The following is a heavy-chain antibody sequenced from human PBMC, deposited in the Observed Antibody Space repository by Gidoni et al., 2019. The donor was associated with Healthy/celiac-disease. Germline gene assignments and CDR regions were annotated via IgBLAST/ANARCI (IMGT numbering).Heavy chain of an antibody. V-gene: IGHV2-5*02. CDR3: AHRPGGIAARPEWFDP. CDR1: GFSLSTSGVG. CDR2: IYWDDDK. D-gene: IGHD6-6*01. Sequence: QITLKESGPTLVKPTQTLTLTCTFSGFSLSTSGVGVGWIRQPPGKALEWLALIYWDDDKRYSPSLKSRLTITKDTSKNQVVLTMTNMDPVDTATYYCAHRPGGIAARPEWFDPWGQGTLVTVSS. J-gene: IGHJ5*02.